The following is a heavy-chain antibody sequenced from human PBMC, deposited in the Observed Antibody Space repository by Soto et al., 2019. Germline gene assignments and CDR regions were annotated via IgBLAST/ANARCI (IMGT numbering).Heavy chain of an antibody. D-gene: IGHD3-10*01. Sequence: WETLSLTCTVSGGSISSYYWSWIRQPAGKGLEWIGRIYTSGSTNYNPSLKSRVTMSVDTSKNQFSLKLSSVTAADTPVYYCAALSGGYGSGRYFGAGAYCSYYYGMGVWGRVTRGAV. CDR3: AALSGGYGSGRYFGAGAYCSYYYGMGV. J-gene: IGHJ6*01. V-gene: IGHV4-4*07. CDR1: GGSISSYY. CDR2: IYTSGST.